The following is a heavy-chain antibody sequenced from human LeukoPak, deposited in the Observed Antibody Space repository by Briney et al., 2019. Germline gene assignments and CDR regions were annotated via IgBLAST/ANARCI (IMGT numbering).Heavy chain of an antibody. V-gene: IGHV4-4*07. Sequence: SETLSLTCTVSGASISAFHWTWFRQPAGKTLEWIGLIYSSGSTLLNPSLKTRVAMSLDLTKNQLSLRLTSLTAADTAMYYCAGQVRWELFHYSGFDYWGQGTLVTVSS. J-gene: IGHJ4*02. CDR2: IYSSGST. D-gene: IGHD1-26*01. CDR3: AGQVRWELFHYSGFDY. CDR1: GASISAFH.